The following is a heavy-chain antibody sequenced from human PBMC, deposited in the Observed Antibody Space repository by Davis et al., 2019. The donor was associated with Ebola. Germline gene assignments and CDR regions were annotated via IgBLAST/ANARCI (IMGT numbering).Heavy chain of an antibody. CDR3: ARGRRFLEWLVSYYYGMDV. V-gene: IGHV4-34*01. CDR1: GGSFSGYY. Sequence: MPGGSLRLSCAVYGGSFSGYYWSWIRQPPGKGLEWIGEINHSGSTNYNPSLTSRVTISVDTSKNQFSLKLSSVTAADTAVYYCARGRRFLEWLVSYYYGMDVWGQGTTVTVSS. J-gene: IGHJ6*02. CDR2: INHSGST. D-gene: IGHD3-3*01.